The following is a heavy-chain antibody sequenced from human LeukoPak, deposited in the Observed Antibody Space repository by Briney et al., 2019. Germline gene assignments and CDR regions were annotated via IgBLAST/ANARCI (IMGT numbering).Heavy chain of an antibody. CDR3: ARPGYSSGWNYYYMDV. CDR2: IIPIFGTA. D-gene: IGHD6-19*01. J-gene: IGHJ6*03. Sequence: SVKVSCKASGGTFSSYAISWVRQAPGQGLEWMGGIIPIFGTANYAQKFQGRVTITTDESTSTAYMELSGLRSEDTAVYYCARPGYSSGWNYYYMDVWGKGTTVTVSS. CDR1: GGTFSSYA. V-gene: IGHV1-69*05.